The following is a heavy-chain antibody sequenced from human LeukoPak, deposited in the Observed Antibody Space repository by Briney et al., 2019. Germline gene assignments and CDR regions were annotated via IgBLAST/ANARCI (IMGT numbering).Heavy chain of an antibody. CDR1: GYTFTGYY. CDR3: ARPATIDSSGYYGFDY. V-gene: IGHV1-2*02. CDR2: TNPNSGGT. J-gene: IGHJ4*02. Sequence: GSSVKVSCKASGYTFTGYYMHWVRQAPGQGLEWMGWTNPNSGGTNYAQKFQGRVTMTRDTSISTAYMELSRLRSDDTAVYYCARPATIDSSGYYGFDYWGQGTLVTVSS. D-gene: IGHD3-22*01.